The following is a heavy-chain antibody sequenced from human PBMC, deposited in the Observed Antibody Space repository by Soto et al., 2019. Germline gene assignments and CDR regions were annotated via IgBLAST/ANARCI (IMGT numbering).Heavy chain of an antibody. CDR2: ISGSGGST. V-gene: IGHV3-23*01. Sequence: LRLSCAASGFTFSSYAMSWVRQAPGKGLEWVSAISGSGGSTYYADSVKGRFTISRDNSKNTLYLQMNSLRAEDTAVYYCAKDQWAYSGYCSSTSCYRDYYYYGMDVWGQGTTVTVSS. J-gene: IGHJ6*02. D-gene: IGHD2-2*01. CDR3: AKDQWAYSGYCSSTSCYRDYYYYGMDV. CDR1: GFTFSSYA.